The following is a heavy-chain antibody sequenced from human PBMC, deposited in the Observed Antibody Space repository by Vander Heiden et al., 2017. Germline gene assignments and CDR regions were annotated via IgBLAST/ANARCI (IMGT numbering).Heavy chain of an antibody. CDR2: ITSGITQI. CDR3: ARAPWGFLEFWDG. CDR1: GFTLSSYS. J-gene: IGHJ4*03. V-gene: IGHV3-21*01. D-gene: IGHD3-3*01. Sequence: EVQLVESGGGLVKPGGSLRLSCTASGFTLSSYSMNWVRQAPGKGLEWVSSITSGITQIHYADSVKGRFTISRDNAKNSLYVPLTSLRAEDTAVYYGARAPWGFLEFWDGWGDRTLGTVSP.